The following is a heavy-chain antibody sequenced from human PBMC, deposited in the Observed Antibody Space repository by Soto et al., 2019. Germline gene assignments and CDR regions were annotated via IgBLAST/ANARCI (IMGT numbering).Heavy chain of an antibody. CDR2: IDPSDSYT. J-gene: IGHJ6*02. CDR1: GYNFTSFW. V-gene: IGHV5-10-1*01. CDR3: ARLSWHSSGWFFYYGMDV. D-gene: IGHD6-19*01. Sequence: GESLKISCKGSGYNFTSFWISWVRHVPGKGLEWMGRIDPSDSYTNYSPSFQGHVTISADKSISTAYLQWSSLKASDTAMYYCARLSWHSSGWFFYYGMDVWGQGTTVTVSS.